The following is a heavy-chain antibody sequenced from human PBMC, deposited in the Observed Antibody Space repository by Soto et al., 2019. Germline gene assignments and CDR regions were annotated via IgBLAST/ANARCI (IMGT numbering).Heavy chain of an antibody. Sequence: SVKVSCKASGRTFSSHAISWVRQAPGQGLEWMGGIIPSFGTANYAQKFQGRVTITADESTSTAYMELSSLRSEDTAVYYCATQPDSSGFGYWGQGTLVTVSS. CDR3: ATQPDSSGFGY. D-gene: IGHD3-22*01. CDR2: IIPSFGTA. V-gene: IGHV1-69*13. J-gene: IGHJ4*02. CDR1: GRTFSSHA.